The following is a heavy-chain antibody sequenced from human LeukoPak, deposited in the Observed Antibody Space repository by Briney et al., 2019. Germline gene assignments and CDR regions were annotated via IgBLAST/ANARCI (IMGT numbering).Heavy chain of an antibody. CDR2: IYSGGST. Sequence: GGSLRLSCAASGFTFSSYAMHWVRQAPGKGLEWVSVIYSGGSTYYADSVKGRFTISRDNSKNTLYLQMNSLRAEDTAVYYCAKDDDWGRYKHWGQGTLATVSS. D-gene: IGHD3-16*01. CDR3: AKDDDWGRYKH. CDR1: GFTFSSYA. J-gene: IGHJ1*01. V-gene: IGHV3-66*01.